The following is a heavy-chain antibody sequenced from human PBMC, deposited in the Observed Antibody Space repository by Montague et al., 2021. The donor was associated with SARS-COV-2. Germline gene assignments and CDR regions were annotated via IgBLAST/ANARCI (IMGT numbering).Heavy chain of an antibody. J-gene: IGHJ5*02. D-gene: IGHD1-7*01. CDR1: GGSISSYY. CDR3: ARAAGYNWNYGYNWFDP. CDR2: IYYSGST. V-gene: IGHV4-59*01. Sequence: SETLSLTSTVSGGSISSYYWSWIRQPPGKGLEWIGYIYYSGSTNYNPSLKSRVTISVDTSKNQFSLKLSPVTAADTAVYYCARAAGYNWNYGYNWFDPWGQGTLVTVSS.